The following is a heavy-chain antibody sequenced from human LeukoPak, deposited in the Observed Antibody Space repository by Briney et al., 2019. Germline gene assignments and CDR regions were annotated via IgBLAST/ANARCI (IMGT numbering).Heavy chain of an antibody. D-gene: IGHD6-13*01. Sequence: ASVKVSFTASGYTFTGYYMHWVRQAPGQGLEWMGWINPNSGGTNYAQKFQGRVTMTRDTSISTAYMELSRLRSDDTAVYYCAKGDSSSVPQKGPDYWGQGTLVTVSS. CDR1: GYTFTGYY. CDR3: AKGDSSSVPQKGPDY. CDR2: INPNSGGT. V-gene: IGHV1-2*02. J-gene: IGHJ4*02.